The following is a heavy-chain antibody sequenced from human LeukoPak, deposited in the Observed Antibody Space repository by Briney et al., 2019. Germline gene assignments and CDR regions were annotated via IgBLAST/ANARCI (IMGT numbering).Heavy chain of an antibody. CDR1: GFTFSNYW. CDR3: ARDPEGYYDSSGYYYFDY. V-gene: IGHV3-7*01. J-gene: IGHJ4*02. D-gene: IGHD3-22*01. Sequence: PGGSLRLSCAASGFTFSNYWMSWVRQAPGKGLQWVANIKQDGSEKYYVDSVKGRFTISRDNAKNSLYLQMNSLRAEDTAVYYCARDPEGYYDSSGYYYFDYWGQGTLVTVSS. CDR2: IKQDGSEK.